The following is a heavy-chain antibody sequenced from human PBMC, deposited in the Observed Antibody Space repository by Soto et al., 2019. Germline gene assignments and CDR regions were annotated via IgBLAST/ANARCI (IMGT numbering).Heavy chain of an antibody. CDR1: GFTFSSYA. D-gene: IGHD6-25*01. J-gene: IGHJ4*02. V-gene: IGHV3-30-3*01. CDR2: ISYDASNK. CDR3: ARGYSSGSAAFDY. Sequence: QVQLVESGGGVVQPGRSLRLSCAASGFTFSSYAMHWVRQAPGKGLEWVAVISYDASNKYYADSVKGRFTISRDNSKNTLYLQMNSLRAEDTAVDYGARGYSSGSAAFDYWGQGTLVTVSS.